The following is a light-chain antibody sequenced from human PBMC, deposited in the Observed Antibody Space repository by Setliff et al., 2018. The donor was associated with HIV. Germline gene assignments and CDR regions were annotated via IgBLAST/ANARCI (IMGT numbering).Light chain of an antibody. J-gene: IGKJ4*01. CDR2: AAS. CDR3: QQSYRTPLT. Sequence: DIQMTQSPSSLSASVGDRVTITCRASQSISNYLNWYQQKPGRAPNLLIYAASSLQSGVPSRFSGSGSGTDFTLTISSLQPEDFATYYCQQSYRTPLTFGGGTKVDIK. CDR1: QSISNY. V-gene: IGKV1-39*01.